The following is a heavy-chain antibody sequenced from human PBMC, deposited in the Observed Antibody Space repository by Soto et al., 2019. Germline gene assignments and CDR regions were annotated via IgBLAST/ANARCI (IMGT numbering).Heavy chain of an antibody. CDR1: GYTFTSYS. CDR2: IKVGNGNI. V-gene: IGHV1-3*05. D-gene: IGHD1-26*01. J-gene: IGHJ6*02. CDR3: AGEGPFSGSGMDV. Sequence: QVQLVQSGAEEKKPGASVKVSCKTSGYTFTSYSIHWVRQAPGQRLEWMGWIKVGNGNIKYSQNLQGRVTITRDTSANTAYVELSSLRSEDTAVYYCAGEGPFSGSGMDVWGQGNTVTVSS.